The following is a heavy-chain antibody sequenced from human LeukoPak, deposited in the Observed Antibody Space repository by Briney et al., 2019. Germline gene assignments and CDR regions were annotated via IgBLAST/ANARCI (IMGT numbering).Heavy chain of an antibody. J-gene: IGHJ6*02. CDR3: ASKRPNDYYYYYGMDV. CDR2: INPNSGGT. Sequence: GASVKVSCKASGYIFTDYYMHWVRQAPGQELGWMGRINPNSGGTNYAQKFQGRVTMTRDTSISTAYMELSSLRSEDTAVYYCASKRPNDYYYYYGMDVWGQGTTVTVSS. V-gene: IGHV1/OR15-1*04. CDR1: GYIFTDYY.